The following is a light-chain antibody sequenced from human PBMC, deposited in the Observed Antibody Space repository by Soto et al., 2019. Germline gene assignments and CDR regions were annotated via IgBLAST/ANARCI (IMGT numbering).Light chain of an antibody. J-gene: IGKJ1*01. CDR2: GAS. CDR3: QQYGSSPWT. V-gene: IGKV3-20*01. Sequence: VVLTQSPATLSLSPGEGATLSCRASQSLSRSSLAWYQQKPGRAPRLLIYGASSRATGIPDRFSGSGSGTDFTLTISRLEPEDFAVYYCQQYGSSPWTFGQGTKVDIK. CDR1: QSLSRSS.